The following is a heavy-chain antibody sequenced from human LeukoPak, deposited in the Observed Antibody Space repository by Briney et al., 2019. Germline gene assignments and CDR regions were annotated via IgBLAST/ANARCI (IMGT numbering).Heavy chain of an antibody. CDR2: LYTAGPT. CDR1: GFSVSTFY. J-gene: IGHJ4*02. V-gene: IGHV3-66*01. D-gene: IGHD3-10*01. CDR3: ASLYYYGSGSDPFDY. Sequence: GGSLRLSCAASGFSVSTFYMSWVRQAPGKGLEWVSVLYTAGPTYYADSVQGRFTISRDNSKNTLYLQMNSLRAEDTAVYYCASLYYYGSGSDPFDYWGQGTLVTVSS.